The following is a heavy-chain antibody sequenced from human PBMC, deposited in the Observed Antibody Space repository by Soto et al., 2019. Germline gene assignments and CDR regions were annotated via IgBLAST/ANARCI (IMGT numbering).Heavy chain of an antibody. CDR1: GYTFTNYD. J-gene: IGHJ5*02. CDR2: LNPNSGNT. Sequence: QVQLVQSGAEVKKPGASVKVSCKASGYTFTNYDINWVRQATGQGLEWMGWLNPNSGNTGYAQKFQGRVTMTRNTSISTANMELSSLRSEDTAVYYCARENRLMVYAKDVYFDPWGQGTLVTVSS. V-gene: IGHV1-8*01. D-gene: IGHD2-8*01. CDR3: ARENRLMVYAKDVYFDP.